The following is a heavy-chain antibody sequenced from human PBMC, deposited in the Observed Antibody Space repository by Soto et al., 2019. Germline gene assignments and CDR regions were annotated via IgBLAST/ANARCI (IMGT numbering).Heavy chain of an antibody. V-gene: IGHV3-21*01. J-gene: IGHJ6*02. D-gene: IGHD6-13*01. CDR1: GFTFSSYS. CDR2: ISGGGRDI. Sequence: GGSLRLSCAASGFTFSSYSLNWVRQAPGKGLEWVSSISGGGRDIKYGDSVKGRFIISRDNAMDSLHLQMYSLRADDTAIYFCATSPAVQLGYYGMDVWGPGTTVTVSS. CDR3: ATSPAVQLGYYGMDV.